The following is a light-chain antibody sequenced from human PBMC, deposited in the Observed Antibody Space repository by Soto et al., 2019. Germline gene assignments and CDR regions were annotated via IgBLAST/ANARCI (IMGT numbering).Light chain of an antibody. CDR3: NSQTTSGIRV. CDR1: SSDVGGYNY. CDR2: EVS. Sequence: QSVLTQPASVSGSPGQSITISCTGTSSDVGGYNYVSWYQQHPGKAPKLMIYEVSYRPSGVSNRFSGSKSAYTASLTISGLQAEDEADYYCNSQTTSGIRVFGTGTKLTVL. V-gene: IGLV2-14*01. J-gene: IGLJ1*01.